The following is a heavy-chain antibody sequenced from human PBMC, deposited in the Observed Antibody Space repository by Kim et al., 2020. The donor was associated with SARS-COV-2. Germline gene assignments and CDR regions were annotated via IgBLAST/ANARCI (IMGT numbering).Heavy chain of an antibody. CDR1: GGSFSGYY. Sequence: SETLSLTCAVYGGSFSGYYWSWIRQPPGKGLEWIGEINHSGSTNYNPSLKSRVTISVDTSKNQFSLKLSSVTAADTAVYYCAINWNRKSSCGQGTLGTVS. D-gene: IGHD1-20*01. J-gene: IGHJ5*02. CDR2: INHSGST. V-gene: IGHV4-34*01. CDR3: AINWNRKSS.